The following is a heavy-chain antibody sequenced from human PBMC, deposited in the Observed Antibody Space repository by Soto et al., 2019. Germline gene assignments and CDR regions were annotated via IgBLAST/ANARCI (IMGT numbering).Heavy chain of an antibody. CDR2: IKFDGSST. CDR3: ARGIRNYYGTDV. D-gene: IGHD2-15*01. CDR1: GFTFSSYW. J-gene: IGHJ6*02. Sequence: EVQLVESGGGLVQPGGSLRLSCAASGFTFSSYWMHWVRQAPGKGLVWVSRIKFDGSSTNYADSVRGRFTISRDNAKNTGYLQMNSLRDEDTAVYYCARGIRNYYGTDVWGQGTTVSVSS. V-gene: IGHV3-74*01.